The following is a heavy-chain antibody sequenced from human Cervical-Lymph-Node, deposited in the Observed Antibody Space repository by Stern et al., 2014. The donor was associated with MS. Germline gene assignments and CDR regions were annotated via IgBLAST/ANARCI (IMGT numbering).Heavy chain of an antibody. Sequence: VQLLESGGGVVQPGRSLRLSCAASGFTFSSYGMHWVRQAPGKGLEWVAVIWYDGSNKYYADSVKGRFTISRDNSKNTLYLQMNSLSAEDTAVYYCARDRQGRVPPNYYYGMDVWGQGTPVTVSS. CDR3: ARDRQGRVPPNYYYGMDV. V-gene: IGHV3-33*01. CDR1: GFTFSSYG. J-gene: IGHJ6*02. D-gene: IGHD6-19*01. CDR2: IWYDGSNK.